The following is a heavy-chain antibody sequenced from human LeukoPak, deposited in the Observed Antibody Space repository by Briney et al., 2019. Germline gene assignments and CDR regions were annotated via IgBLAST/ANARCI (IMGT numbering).Heavy chain of an antibody. CDR3: ARGADQEFDF. V-gene: IGHV1-46*02. CDR1: GHTLNNHF. Sequence: ASVTVSCKSSGHTLNNHFIHWVRQAPGQGLEWMGMINPRDGSTRTLQRFQGRVTMTRDTSTSTLYMGLSSLRSDDTATHFCARGADQEFDFWGQGTLVTVSS. CDR2: INPRDGST. J-gene: IGHJ4*02.